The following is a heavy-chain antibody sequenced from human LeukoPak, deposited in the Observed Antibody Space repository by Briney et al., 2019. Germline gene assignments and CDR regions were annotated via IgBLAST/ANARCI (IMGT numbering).Heavy chain of an antibody. V-gene: IGHV4-31*03. J-gene: IGHJ5*01. D-gene: IGHD3-10*01. Sequence: SQTLSLTCTVSGGSISSGGYYWSWLRQHPGKGLEWIGYIYYSESTYYNPSLKSRVTITVDTSKNQYSLKLSSVTAADTGGYYCARTSLWFGEILHGGGWFDSWGQGTLVTVSS. CDR2: IYYSEST. CDR3: ARTSLWFGEILHGGGWFDS. CDR1: GGSISSGGYY.